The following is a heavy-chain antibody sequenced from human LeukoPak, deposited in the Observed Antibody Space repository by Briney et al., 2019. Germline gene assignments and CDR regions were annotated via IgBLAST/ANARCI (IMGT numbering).Heavy chain of an antibody. D-gene: IGHD1-26*01. CDR1: GGSISSSSYY. Sequence: SETLSLTCTVSGGSISSSSYYWGWIRQPPGKGLEWIGSIYYSGSTYYNPSLKSRVTISVDTSKNQFSLKLSSVTAADTAVYYCARPREEWELLPGYWGQGTLVTVSS. CDR3: ARPREEWELLPGY. CDR2: IYYSGST. V-gene: IGHV4-39*07. J-gene: IGHJ4*02.